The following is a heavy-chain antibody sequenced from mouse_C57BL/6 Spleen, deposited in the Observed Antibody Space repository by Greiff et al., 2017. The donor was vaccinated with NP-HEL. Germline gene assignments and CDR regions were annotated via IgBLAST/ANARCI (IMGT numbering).Heavy chain of an antibody. J-gene: IGHJ4*01. CDR2: IDPSDSET. V-gene: IGHV1-52*01. CDR3: ARGGLLGAMDY. D-gene: IGHD2-3*01. Sequence: QVQLKEPGAELVRPGSSVKLSCKASGYTFTSYWMHWVKQRPIQGLEWIGNIDPSDSETHYNQKFKDKATLTVDKSSSTAYMQLSSLTSEDSAVYYCARGGLLGAMDYWGQGTSVTVSS. CDR1: GYTFTSYW.